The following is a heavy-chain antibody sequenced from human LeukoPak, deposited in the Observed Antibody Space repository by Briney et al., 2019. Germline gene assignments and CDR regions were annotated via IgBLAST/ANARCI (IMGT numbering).Heavy chain of an antibody. CDR1: GFTFSNYA. J-gene: IGHJ4*02. D-gene: IGHD6-13*01. V-gene: IGHV3-15*01. CDR2: VKSKSEGGTT. CDR3: ASGWQLIDF. Sequence: GGSLRLSCAASGFTFSNYAMSWVRQAPGKGLEYLGRVKSKSEGGTTDYAAPVKGRFSISRDDSKSTLYLQLNSLKIEDTAVYYCASGWQLIDFWGQGTLVTVSS.